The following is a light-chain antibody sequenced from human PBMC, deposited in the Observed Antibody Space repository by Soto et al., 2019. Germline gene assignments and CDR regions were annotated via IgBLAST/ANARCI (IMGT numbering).Light chain of an antibody. Sequence: ETLLTQSPATLSVSPGERATLSCRASQSVRDNLAWYQQKPGQAPRLLIYGASTRAPGIPDRFSGSGFGTEFSLTISSLLSEDFAVYYCQQHNDWPPSTFGQGTKLEIK. CDR2: GAS. CDR3: QQHNDWPPST. V-gene: IGKV3-15*01. J-gene: IGKJ2*01. CDR1: QSVRDN.